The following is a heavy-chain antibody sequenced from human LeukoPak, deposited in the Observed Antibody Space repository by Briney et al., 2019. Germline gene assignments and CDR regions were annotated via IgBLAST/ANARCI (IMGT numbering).Heavy chain of an antibody. V-gene: IGHV1-2*02. CDR2: INPNSGGT. Sequence: GATVKISCKASGSTFTGYFMHWVRQAPGQGPEWMGWINPNSGGTNYAQKFQGRVTMTRDTSINTTYMELSRLKSDDTAVYYCARDVRRNNSSHIDCWGQGALVTVSS. D-gene: IGHD6-13*01. J-gene: IGHJ4*02. CDR3: ARDVRRNNSSHIDC. CDR1: GSTFTGYF.